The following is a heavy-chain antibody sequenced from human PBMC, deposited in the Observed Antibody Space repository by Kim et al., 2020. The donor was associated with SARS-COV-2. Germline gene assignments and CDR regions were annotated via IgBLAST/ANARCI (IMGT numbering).Heavy chain of an antibody. V-gene: IGHV3-48*03. J-gene: IGHJ4*02. D-gene: IGHD3-22*01. CDR3: AGDGSLIATTDYFDY. CDR2: ISSCGRTI. Sequence: GGSLRLSCAASGFTFSSYEMNWVRQAPGKGQEWVSYISSCGRTIYYADSVKGRFTISRDNAKNSLYLQMNSLRADDTAVYYCAGDGSLIATTDYFDYWGQGTLFTVSS. CDR1: GFTFSSYE.